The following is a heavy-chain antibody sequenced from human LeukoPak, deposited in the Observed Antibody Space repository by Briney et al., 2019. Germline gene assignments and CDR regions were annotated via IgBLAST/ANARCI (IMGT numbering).Heavy chain of an antibody. V-gene: IGHV4-38-2*02. CDR2: IYHSGST. D-gene: IGHD3-22*01. CDR1: GYSISSGYY. J-gene: IGHJ5*02. CDR3: ARVYTDYYDSSGDNSERFDP. Sequence: SETLSLTCTVSGYSISSGYYWGWIRQPPGKGLEWIGSIYHSGSTYYNPSLKSRVTISVDTSKNQFSLKLSSVTAADTAVYYCARVYTDYYDSSGDNSERFDPWGQGTLVTVSS.